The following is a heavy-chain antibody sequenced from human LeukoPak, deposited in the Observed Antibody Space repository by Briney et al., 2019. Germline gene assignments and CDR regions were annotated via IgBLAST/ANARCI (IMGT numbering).Heavy chain of an antibody. CDR1: GGSFSGYY. CDR3: ARDQGGASYYYYGMDV. CDR2: INHSGST. D-gene: IGHD1-26*01. J-gene: IGHJ6*02. V-gene: IGHV4-34*01. Sequence: SETLSLTCAVYGGSFSGYYWSWIRQPPGKGLEWIGEINHSGSTNYNPSLKSQVTISVDTSKNQFSLKLSSVTAADTAVYYCARDQGGASYYYYGMDVWGQGTTVTVSS.